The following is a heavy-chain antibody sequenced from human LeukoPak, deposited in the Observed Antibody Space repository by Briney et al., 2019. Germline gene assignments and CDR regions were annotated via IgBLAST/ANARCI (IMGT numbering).Heavy chain of an antibody. D-gene: IGHD3-3*01. Sequence: SETLSLTCTVSGGSISSGGYYWSWIRQHPGKGLEWIGYIYYSGSTYYNPSLKSRVTISVDTSKNQFSLKLSSVTAADTAVYYCARYKPLTIFGVPYLGYFDYWGQGTLVTVSS. J-gene: IGHJ4*02. CDR1: GGSISSGGYY. CDR3: ARYKPLTIFGVPYLGYFDY. CDR2: IYYSGST. V-gene: IGHV4-31*03.